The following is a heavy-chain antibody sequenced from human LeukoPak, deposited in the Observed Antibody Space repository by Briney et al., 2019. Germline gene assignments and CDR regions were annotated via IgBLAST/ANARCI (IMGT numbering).Heavy chain of an antibody. CDR1: GFTFSSYS. V-gene: IGHV3-21*01. D-gene: IGHD3-3*01. J-gene: IGHJ5*02. Sequence: GGSLRLSCAASGFTFSSYSMNWVRQAPGKGLEWVSSISSSSSYIYYADSVKGRFTISRDNAKNSLYLQMNSLRAEVTAVYYCARGVSLPYDFWEKSWFDPWGQGTLVTVSS. CDR3: ARGVSLPYDFWEKSWFDP. CDR2: ISSSSSYI.